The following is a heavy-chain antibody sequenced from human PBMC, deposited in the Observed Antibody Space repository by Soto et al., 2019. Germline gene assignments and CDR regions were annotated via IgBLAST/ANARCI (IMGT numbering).Heavy chain of an antibody. CDR2: IWYDGSNK. D-gene: IGHD6-19*01. Sequence: QVQPVESGGGVVQPGRSLRLSCAASGFTFSTYGIHWVRQAPGKGLEWVAVIWYDGSNKYYADSVKGRFTVSRDDSKNTLYVQMNSLRAEDTAVYYCARVDESSGLIDYWGQGTLVTVSS. CDR3: ARVDESSGLIDY. CDR1: GFTFSTYG. J-gene: IGHJ4*02. V-gene: IGHV3-33*01.